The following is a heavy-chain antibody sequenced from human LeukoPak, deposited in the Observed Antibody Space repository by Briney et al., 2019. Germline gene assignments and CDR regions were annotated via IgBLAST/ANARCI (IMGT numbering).Heavy chain of an antibody. J-gene: IGHJ5*02. Sequence: PGGSLRLSCAASGFTFSSYSMNWVRQAPGKGLEWVSSISSSSSYIYYADSVKGRFTISRDNAKNSLYLQMNSLRAEDTAVYYCANIPLGTVTTGTTWGQGTLVTVSS. CDR3: ANIPLGTVTTGTT. D-gene: IGHD4-11*01. V-gene: IGHV3-21*01. CDR1: GFTFSSYS. CDR2: ISSSSSYI.